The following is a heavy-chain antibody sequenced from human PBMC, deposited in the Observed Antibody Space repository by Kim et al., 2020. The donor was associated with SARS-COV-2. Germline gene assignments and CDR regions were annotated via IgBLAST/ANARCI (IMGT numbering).Heavy chain of an antibody. Sequence: SETLSLTCTVPGGSVSSDSYYWSWIRQPPGKGLEWIGYIYYNGNTNYNPSLKSRVTISVDTSNNQFSLKLSSVTAADTAVYYCARFAVEKSLHYYGSGTYYKGFDYWGQGTLVTVSS. CDR1: GGSVSSDSYY. CDR2: IYYNGNT. V-gene: IGHV4-61*01. D-gene: IGHD3-10*01. J-gene: IGHJ4*02. CDR3: ARFAVEKSLHYYGSGTYYKGFDY.